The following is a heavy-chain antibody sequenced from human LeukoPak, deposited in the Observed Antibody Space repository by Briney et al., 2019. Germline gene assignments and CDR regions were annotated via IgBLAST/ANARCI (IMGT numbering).Heavy chain of an antibody. CDR1: GYTFTSYD. CDR3: ARGIVAGLRYYYYGMDV. J-gene: IGHJ6*02. D-gene: IGHD5-12*01. CDR2: MNPNSGNT. V-gene: IGHV1-8*01. Sequence: GASVKVSCKASGYTFTSYDINWVRQATGQGLEWMGWMNPNSGNTGYAQKFQGRVTMTRNTSISTAYMELSSLRSEDTAVYYCARGIVAGLRYYYYGMDVWGQGTRSPSP.